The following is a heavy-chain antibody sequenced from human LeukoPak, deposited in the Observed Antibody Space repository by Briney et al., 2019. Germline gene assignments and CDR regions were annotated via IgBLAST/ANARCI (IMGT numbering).Heavy chain of an antibody. CDR1: GFTFSSYW. V-gene: IGHV3-7*01. Sequence: GGSLRLSCAASGFTFSSYWMSWVRQAPGKGLEWVANIKQDGSEKYYVDSVKGRFTISRDNAKNSLYLQMNSLRAEDTAVYYCASLLSGSNQINDYWGQGTLVTVSS. D-gene: IGHD1-26*01. CDR3: ASLLSGSNQINDY. J-gene: IGHJ4*02. CDR2: IKQDGSEK.